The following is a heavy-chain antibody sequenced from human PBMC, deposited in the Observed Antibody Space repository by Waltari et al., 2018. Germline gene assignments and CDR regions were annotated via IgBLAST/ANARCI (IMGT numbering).Heavy chain of an antibody. Sequence: EVQLVESGGGLVKPGGSLRLSWAGSGCIFSDYGMNWVRQVPGKGLEWVSTISSSSRYIYYGDSVKGRFTVSRDNAKNSLYLQMDSLRGEDTGVYYCARDAVTNFDWFDPWGQGTQVTVSS. D-gene: IGHD4-17*01. CDR3: ARDAVTNFDWFDP. CDR1: GCIFSDYG. CDR2: ISSSSRYI. J-gene: IGHJ5*02. V-gene: IGHV3-21*01.